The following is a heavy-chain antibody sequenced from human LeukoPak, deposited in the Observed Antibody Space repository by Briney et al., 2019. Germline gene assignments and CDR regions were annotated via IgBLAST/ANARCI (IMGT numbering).Heavy chain of an antibody. CDR2: THHSGAT. Sequence: SETLSLTCSVSGYSISSGYFWGWIRQPPGKGPEWIATTHHSGATYYNPSLKSRVTLSVDTSKNQVFLKMTSVTAADTAVYYCTREVWGSTFPDYWGQGTLVTVSS. V-gene: IGHV4-38-2*02. CDR1: GYSISSGYF. CDR3: TREVWGSTFPDY. D-gene: IGHD7-27*01. J-gene: IGHJ4*02.